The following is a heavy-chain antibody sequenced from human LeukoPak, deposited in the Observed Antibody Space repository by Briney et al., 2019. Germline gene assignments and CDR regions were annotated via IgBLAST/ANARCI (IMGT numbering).Heavy chain of an antibody. CDR1: GGTFSSYA. V-gene: IGHV1-69*05. CDR3: ARDGRIVGATEYPLLWGYYYYMDA. D-gene: IGHD1-26*01. CDR2: IIPIFGTA. J-gene: IGHJ6*03. Sequence: SVKVSCKASGGTFSSYAISWVRQAPGQGLEWMGGIIPIFGTANYAQKFQGRVTITTDESTSTAYMELSSLRSEDTAVYYCARDGRIVGATEYPLLWGYYYYMDAWGKGTTVTVSS.